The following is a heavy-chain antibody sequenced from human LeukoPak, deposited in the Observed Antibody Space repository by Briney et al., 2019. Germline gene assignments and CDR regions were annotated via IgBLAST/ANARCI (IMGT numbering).Heavy chain of an antibody. CDR3: ASGMVRGPFDY. D-gene: IGHD3-10*01. Sequence: GASVKVSCKASGATFSSYAISWVRHAPGQGLEWMGGIIPIFGTANYAQKFQGRVTITADESTSTAYMELSSLRSEDTAVYYCASGMVRGPFDYWGQGTLVTVSS. J-gene: IGHJ4*02. V-gene: IGHV1-69*13. CDR2: IIPIFGTA. CDR1: GATFSSYA.